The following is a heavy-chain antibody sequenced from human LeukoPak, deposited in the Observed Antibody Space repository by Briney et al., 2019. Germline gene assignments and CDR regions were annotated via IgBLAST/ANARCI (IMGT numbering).Heavy chain of an antibody. Sequence: PSETLSLTXTVSGGSIGSSSYYWGWIRQPPGKGLEWIGSIYYSGSTYYNPSLKSRVTISVDTSKNQFSLKLSSVTAADTAVYYCARCGPDYYYYMDVWGKGTTVTVSS. CDR1: GGSIGSSSYY. CDR2: IYYSGST. J-gene: IGHJ6*03. V-gene: IGHV4-39*01. D-gene: IGHD2-21*01. CDR3: ARCGPDYYYYMDV.